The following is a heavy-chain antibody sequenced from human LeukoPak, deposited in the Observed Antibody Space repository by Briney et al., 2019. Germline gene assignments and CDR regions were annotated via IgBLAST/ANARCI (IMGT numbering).Heavy chain of an antibody. CDR3: ARSGYAFGADAFDI. D-gene: IGHD3-16*01. CDR1: GDSISRYY. V-gene: IGHV4-59*08. J-gene: IGHJ3*02. Sequence: PSETLSLTCTVSGDSISRYYWGWIRQPPGKGLEGIGYVYYSGSTQYNPSLNSRVTISLATSKKQLPLRLTSATAADTAVYYCARSGYAFGADAFDIWGQGAMVAVPS. CDR2: VYYSGST.